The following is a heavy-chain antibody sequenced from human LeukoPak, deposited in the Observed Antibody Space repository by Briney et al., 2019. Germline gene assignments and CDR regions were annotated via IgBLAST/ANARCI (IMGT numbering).Heavy chain of an antibody. CDR1: GGSISSYD. J-gene: IGHJ4*02. V-gene: IGHV4-59*08. D-gene: IGHD3-10*01. Sequence: PSETLSLTCTVSGGSISSYDWSWIRQPPGKGLEWIGYIYYSGSTNYNPSLKSRVTISVDTSKNQFPLKLSSVTAADTAVYYCARHGAPGSFDYWGQGILVTVSS. CDR2: IYYSGST. CDR3: ARHGAPGSFDY.